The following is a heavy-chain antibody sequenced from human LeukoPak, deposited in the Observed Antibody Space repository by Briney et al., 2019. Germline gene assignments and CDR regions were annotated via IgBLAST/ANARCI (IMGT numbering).Heavy chain of an antibody. CDR3: ARGYSGSYPGY. CDR2: IYYSGST. D-gene: IGHD1-26*01. CDR1: GGSVSSGSYY. Sequence: SETLSLTCTVSGGSVSSGSYYWSWIRQPPGKGLEWIGYIYYSGSTNYNPSLKCRVTISVDTSKNQFSLKLSSVTAADTAVYYCARGYSGSYPGYWGQGTLVTVSS. V-gene: IGHV4-61*01. J-gene: IGHJ4*02.